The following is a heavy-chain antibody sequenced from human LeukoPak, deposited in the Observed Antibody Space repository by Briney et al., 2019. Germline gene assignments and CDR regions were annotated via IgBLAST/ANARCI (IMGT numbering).Heavy chain of an antibody. V-gene: IGHV4-39*07. D-gene: IGHD2-15*01. CDR1: GGSISSSSYY. CDR2: IYYSGST. Sequence: PSETLSLTCTVSGGSISSSSYYWGWIRQPPGKGLEWIGSIYYSGSTYYNPSLKSRVTISVDKPKNQFSLKLSSVTAADTAVYYCARRGRGGSSNWFDPWGQGTLVTVSS. CDR3: ARRGRGGSSNWFDP. J-gene: IGHJ5*02.